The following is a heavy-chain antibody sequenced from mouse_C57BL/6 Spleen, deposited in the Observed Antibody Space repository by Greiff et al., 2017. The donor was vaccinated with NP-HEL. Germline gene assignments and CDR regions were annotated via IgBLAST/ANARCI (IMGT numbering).Heavy chain of an antibody. CDR1: GYAFSSSW. CDR3: SSSCLYDGYDAMDY. Sequence: QVQLQQSGPELVKPGASVKISCKASGYAFSSSWMNWVKQRPGKGLEWIGRIYPGDGDTNYNGKFKGKATQTADKSSRTAFMLLSSLTSEDSAVYFCSSSCLYDGYDAMDYWGQGTSVTVSS. V-gene: IGHV1-82*01. CDR2: IYPGDGDT. D-gene: IGHD2-3*01. J-gene: IGHJ4*01.